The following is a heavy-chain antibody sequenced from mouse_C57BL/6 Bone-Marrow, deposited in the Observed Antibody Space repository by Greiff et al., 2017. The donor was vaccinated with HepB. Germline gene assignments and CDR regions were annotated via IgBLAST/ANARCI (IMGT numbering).Heavy chain of an antibody. Sequence: VQLQQSGPELVKPGASVKISCKASGYSFTSYYIHWVKQRPGQGLEWIGWIYPGSSNTKYNEKFKGKATLTADTSSSTAYMQLSSLTSEDSAVYYCARWWLLDTMDYWGQGTSVTVSS. V-gene: IGHV1-66*01. J-gene: IGHJ4*01. D-gene: IGHD2-3*01. CDR3: ARWWLLDTMDY. CDR1: GYSFTSYY. CDR2: IYPGSSNT.